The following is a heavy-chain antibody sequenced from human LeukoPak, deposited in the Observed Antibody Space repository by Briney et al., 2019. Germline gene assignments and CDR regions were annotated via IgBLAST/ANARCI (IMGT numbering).Heavy chain of an antibody. CDR1: GYAFTSYY. Sequence: EASVKVSCKASGYAFTSYYMHWVRQAPGQGLEWMGIINPSGGSTSYAQKFQGRVTMTRDMSTSTVYMELSSLRSEDTAVYYCARGNTVTGWFDPWGQGTLVTVSS. J-gene: IGHJ5*02. V-gene: IGHV1-46*01. CDR2: INPSGGST. D-gene: IGHD4-11*01. CDR3: ARGNTVTGWFDP.